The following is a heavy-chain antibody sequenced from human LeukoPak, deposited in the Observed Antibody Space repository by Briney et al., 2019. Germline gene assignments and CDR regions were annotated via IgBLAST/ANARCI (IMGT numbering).Heavy chain of an antibody. J-gene: IGHJ4*02. V-gene: IGHV4-39*07. CDR2: IYYSGST. CDR1: GGSISSSSYY. D-gene: IGHD3-22*01. CDR3: ANGRYYYDSSGYLPMDY. Sequence: PSETLSLTCTVSGGSISSSSYYWGWIRQPPGKGLEWIGSIYYSGSTYYNPSLKSRVTISVDTSKNQFSLKLSSVTAADTAVYYCANGRYYYDSSGYLPMDYWGQGTLVTVSS.